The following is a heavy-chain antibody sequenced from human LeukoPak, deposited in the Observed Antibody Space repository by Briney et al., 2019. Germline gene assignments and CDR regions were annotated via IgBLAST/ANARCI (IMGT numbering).Heavy chain of an antibody. Sequence: ASVKVSCKASGYTFTSYGISWVRQAPGQGLEWMGWISAYNGNTRYAQKVQGRLTVTKDTSTTTVYMELRGLRSDDTAVYYCARDAFDIWGQGTMVTVSS. J-gene: IGHJ3*02. CDR3: ARDAFDI. V-gene: IGHV1-18*01. CDR1: GYTFTSYG. CDR2: ISAYNGNT.